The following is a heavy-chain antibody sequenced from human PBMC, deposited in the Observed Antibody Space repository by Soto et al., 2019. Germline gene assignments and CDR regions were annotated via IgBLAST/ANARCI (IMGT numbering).Heavy chain of an antibody. J-gene: IGHJ4*02. V-gene: IGHV3-30*18. D-gene: IGHD3-22*01. CDR1: GFTFSSYG. CDR2: ISYDGSNK. Sequence: QVQLVESGGGVVQPGRSLRLSCAASGFTFSSYGMHWVRQAPGKGLEWVAVISYDGSNKYYADSVKGRFTISRDNSKNTLYLQMNSLRAEDTGVYYCAKGHYYDSSGYFDYWGQGTLVTVSS. CDR3: AKGHYYDSSGYFDY.